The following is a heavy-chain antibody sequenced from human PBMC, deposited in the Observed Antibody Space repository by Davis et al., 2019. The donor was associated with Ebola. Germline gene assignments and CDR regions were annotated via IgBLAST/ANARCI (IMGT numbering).Heavy chain of an antibody. D-gene: IGHD2-8*01. CDR3: AAELYGNKCCSFDI. CDR2: IVVGGGNT. V-gene: IGHV1-58*01. J-gene: IGHJ3*02. Sequence: AASVKVSCKTSGFTFSNSAVQWLRQARGQRLEWIGWIVVGGGNTKYAQKFQERVTITRDMSTSTAYMELSSLTSEDTAVYYCAAELYGNKCCSFDIWGQGTMVTVSS. CDR1: GFTFSNSA.